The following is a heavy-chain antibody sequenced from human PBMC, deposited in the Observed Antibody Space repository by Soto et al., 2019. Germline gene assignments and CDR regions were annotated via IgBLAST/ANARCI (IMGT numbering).Heavy chain of an antibody. CDR2: IYYSGST. Sequence: SETLSLTCTVSGGSISSGGYYWSWIRQHPGKGLEWIGYIYYSGSTYYNPSLKSRVTISVDTSKNQFSLKLSSVTAADTAVYYCARAHLWSSSGYYYFDYWGQGTLVTVSS. D-gene: IGHD3-22*01. V-gene: IGHV4-31*03. CDR1: GGSISSGGYY. J-gene: IGHJ4*02. CDR3: ARAHLWSSSGYYYFDY.